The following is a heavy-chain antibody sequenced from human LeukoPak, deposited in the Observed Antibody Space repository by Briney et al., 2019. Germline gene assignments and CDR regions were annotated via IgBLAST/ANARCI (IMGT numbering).Heavy chain of an antibody. Sequence: AGGSLRLSCAASEFSVGSNYMSWIRQAPGKGLEWVSYISSSGSTIYYADSVKGRFTISRDNAKNSLYLQMNSLRAEDTAVYYCARDRDEITADMIGGYYYYMDVWGKGTTVTVSS. J-gene: IGHJ6*03. CDR3: ARDRDEITADMIGGYYYYMDV. CDR2: ISSSGSTI. V-gene: IGHV3-11*04. D-gene: IGHD3-22*01. CDR1: EFSVGSNY.